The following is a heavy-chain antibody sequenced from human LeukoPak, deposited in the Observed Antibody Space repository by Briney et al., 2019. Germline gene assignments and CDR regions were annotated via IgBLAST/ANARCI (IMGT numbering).Heavy chain of an antibody. CDR1: GNTFTSYG. J-gene: IGHJ3*02. V-gene: IGHV1-18*01. CDR2: ISAYNGNT. Sequence: ASVKVSCKASGNTFTSYGISWVRQAPGQGLEWMGWISAYNGNTNYAQKLQGRVTMTTDTSTSTAYMELRSLRSDDTAVYYCAREEGGGGTDAFDIWGQGTMVTVSS. D-gene: IGHD2-15*01. CDR3: AREEGGGGTDAFDI.